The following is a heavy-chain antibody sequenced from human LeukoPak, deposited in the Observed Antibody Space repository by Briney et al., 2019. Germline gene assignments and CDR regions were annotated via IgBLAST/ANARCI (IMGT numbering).Heavy chain of an antibody. CDR1: GYTFTSYG. D-gene: IGHD2-2*01. CDR3: ARDRALGVVVPASNY. Sequence: ASVKVSCKASGYTFTSYGISWVRQAPGQGLEWMGWISAYNGNTNYAQKLQGRVTMTTDTSTSTAYMELRSLRSDDTAVDYCARDRALGVVVPASNYWGQGTLVTVSS. CDR2: ISAYNGNT. J-gene: IGHJ4*02. V-gene: IGHV1-18*01.